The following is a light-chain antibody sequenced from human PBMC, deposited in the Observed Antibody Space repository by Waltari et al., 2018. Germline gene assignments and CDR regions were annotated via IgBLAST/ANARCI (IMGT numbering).Light chain of an antibody. Sequence: EIVLTQYPATLYLSPGERAPLSCRASQSVRSYLAWYQQKPGQAPRLLIYDASNRATGIPARFSGSGSGTDFTLTISSLEPEDFAVYYCQQRSNWPYTFGQGTKLEIK. CDR1: QSVRSY. V-gene: IGKV3-11*01. J-gene: IGKJ2*01. CDR2: DAS. CDR3: QQRSNWPYT.